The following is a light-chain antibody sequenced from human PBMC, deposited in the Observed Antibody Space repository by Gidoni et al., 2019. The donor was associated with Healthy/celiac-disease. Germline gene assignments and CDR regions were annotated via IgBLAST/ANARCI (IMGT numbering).Light chain of an antibody. CDR2: DVS. CDR1: SSDVGGYNY. CDR3: CSYAGSSYV. Sequence: QSALTPPRSVSGAPGQSLTISCTGTSSDVGGYNYVSWYQQHPGKAPKLMIYDVSKRPSGVPDRFSGSKSGNTASLTISGLQAEDEADYYCCSYAGSSYVFGTGTKVTVL. V-gene: IGLV2-11*01. J-gene: IGLJ1*01.